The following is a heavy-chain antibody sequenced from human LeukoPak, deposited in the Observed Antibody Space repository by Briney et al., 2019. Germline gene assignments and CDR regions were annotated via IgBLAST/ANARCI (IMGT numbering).Heavy chain of an antibody. Sequence: ASVKVSCKASGYTFTSYGFSWVRQAPGQGLEWMGWISAYNGDTNYAQKVQGSVTMTTDTSTSTAYMELRSLRSDDTAIYYCARDIVSGPPFDYWGQGTLVTVSS. CDR3: ARDIVSGPPFDY. V-gene: IGHV1-18*01. CDR2: ISAYNGDT. CDR1: GYTFTSYG. J-gene: IGHJ4*02. D-gene: IGHD2-15*01.